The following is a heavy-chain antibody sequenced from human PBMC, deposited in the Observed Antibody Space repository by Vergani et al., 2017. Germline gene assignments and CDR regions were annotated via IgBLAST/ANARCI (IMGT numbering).Heavy chain of an antibody. D-gene: IGHD4-23*01. CDR3: TTGDNGGKFYYYYGMDV. CDR1: GFTFTKAW. Sequence: EVQLVESGGGLVKPGGSLRLSCAASGFTFTKAWMSWVRQAPGKGLEWVGRIKSKTDGGTTDYAAPVKGRFTISRDDSKTTLYLQMNSLKTEDTAVYYCTTGDNGGKFYYYYGMDVWGQGTTVTVSS. V-gene: IGHV3-15*01. J-gene: IGHJ6*02. CDR2: IKSKTDGGTT.